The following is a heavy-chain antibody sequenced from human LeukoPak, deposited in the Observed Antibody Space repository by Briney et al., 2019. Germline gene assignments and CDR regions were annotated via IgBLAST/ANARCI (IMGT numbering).Heavy chain of an antibody. Sequence: GGSLILSCAASGFTFSSYSMNWVRQAPGKGLEGVSSISSSSSYIYYADSVKGRFTISRDNAKNSLYLQMNSLRAEDTAVYYCACQGYDSSGYYFFSSWGQGTLVTVSS. CDR3: ACQGYDSSGYYFFSS. D-gene: IGHD3-22*01. J-gene: IGHJ5*02. CDR2: ISSSSSYI. CDR1: GFTFSSYS. V-gene: IGHV3-21*01.